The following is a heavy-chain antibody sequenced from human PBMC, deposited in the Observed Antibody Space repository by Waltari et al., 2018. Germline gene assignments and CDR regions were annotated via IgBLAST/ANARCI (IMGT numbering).Heavy chain of an antibody. CDR1: GFTFSNFA. V-gene: IGHV3-23*01. CDR2: MRRSACHT. CDR3: AVGYLGYCSGGTCDLDEGVDS. Sequence: EVQLLESGGGLVQPGGSLRLSCAASGFTFSNFAMSCVRQAPGKGLEGVSGMRRSACHTLYANAVKGRFTISRDNSKNTLYLQRNSLTAEDTAIYYCAVGYLGYCSGGTCDLDEGVDSWGQGALVTVSS. D-gene: IGHD2-15*01. J-gene: IGHJ4*02.